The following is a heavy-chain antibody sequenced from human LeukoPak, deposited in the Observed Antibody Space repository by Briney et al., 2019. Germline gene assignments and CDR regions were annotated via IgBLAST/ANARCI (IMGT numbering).Heavy chain of an antibody. V-gene: IGHV3-23*01. J-gene: IGHJ4*02. Sequence: GGSLRLSCAASGFTFSSYAMSWVRQAPGKGLEWVSAISGSGGSTYYADSVKGRFTISRDNSKNTLYLQMNSLRAEDTAVHYCAKWGVYGDYFDYWGQGTLVTVSS. CDR3: AKWGVYGDYFDY. D-gene: IGHD4-17*01. CDR1: GFTFSSYA. CDR2: ISGSGGST.